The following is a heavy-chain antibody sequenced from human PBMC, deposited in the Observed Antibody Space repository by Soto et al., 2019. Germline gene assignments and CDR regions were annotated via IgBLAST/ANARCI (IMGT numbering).Heavy chain of an antibody. CDR1: GGTFNSYT. V-gene: IGHV1-18*01. D-gene: IGHD2-15*01. Sequence: GASVKVSCKDSGGTFNSYTISWVRQAHGQGLEWMGRISAYHGITNYAQKFQGRVTMTADKSTSTAYMELRSLRSDDTAVYYCARREDIVVVVAANDYWGQGTLVTVSS. CDR2: ISAYHGIT. CDR3: ARREDIVVVVAANDY. J-gene: IGHJ4*02.